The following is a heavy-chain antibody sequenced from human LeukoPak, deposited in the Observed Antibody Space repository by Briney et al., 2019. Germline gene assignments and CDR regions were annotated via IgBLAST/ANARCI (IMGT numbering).Heavy chain of an antibody. Sequence: ASVKVSCKASGYTFSNYDINWVRQASGQGLEWMGWMNPNSGNTGYAQKFQGRVTMTRNTSISTAYMELSSLRSEDTAVYYCARGLRESMVVTAILLGYYMDVWGKGTTVTVSS. CDR1: GYTFSNYD. V-gene: IGHV1-8*01. CDR2: MNPNSGNT. J-gene: IGHJ6*03. D-gene: IGHD2-21*02. CDR3: ARGLRESMVVTAILLGYYMDV.